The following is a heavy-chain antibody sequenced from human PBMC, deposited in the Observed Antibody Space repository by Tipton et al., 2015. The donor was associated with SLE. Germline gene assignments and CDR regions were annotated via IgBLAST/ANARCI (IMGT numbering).Heavy chain of an antibody. D-gene: IGHD1-26*01. Sequence: QLVQSGPEVKKPGSSVKVSCKASGDTLNNYAVSWVRQAPGQGLEWMGWISPYNGNTKYGQKFEGRVTLTTDTSTSTAYMELRSLRNDDTAVYYCARGTSVGASFDFWGQGTLVTVSS. J-gene: IGHJ4*02. CDR1: GDTLNNYA. CDR2: ISPYNGNT. CDR3: ARGTSVGASFDF. V-gene: IGHV1-18*01.